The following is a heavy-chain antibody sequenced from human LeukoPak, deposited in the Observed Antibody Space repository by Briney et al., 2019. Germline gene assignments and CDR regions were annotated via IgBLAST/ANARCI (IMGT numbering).Heavy chain of an antibody. CDR2: INHSGST. Sequence: PSETLSLTCAVYGGSFSGYYWSWIRQPPGKGLEWIGEINHSGSTIYNPSLKSRVTISVDTSKNQFSLKLSSVTAADTAVYYCARLRDSSSSCYDYWGQGTLVTVSS. D-gene: IGHD6-6*01. CDR1: GGSFSGYY. CDR3: ARLRDSSSSCYDY. V-gene: IGHV4-34*01. J-gene: IGHJ4*02.